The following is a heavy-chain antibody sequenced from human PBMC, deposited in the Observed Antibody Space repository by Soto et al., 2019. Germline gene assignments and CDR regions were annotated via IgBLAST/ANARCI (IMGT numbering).Heavy chain of an antibody. D-gene: IGHD6-13*01. J-gene: IGHJ6*01. CDR2: IKQDGSEE. V-gene: IGHV3-7*01. Sequence: EVQLVESGGGLVQPGGSLRLSCVDSGFTFSSYWMSWVRQAPVKGLEWVGNIKQDGSEENYVDSLKGRFTISRDNAKNSMDMQMNALRAEDTSVYYCARMAATGRGWDGWGQGTTVVVSS. CDR3: ARMAATGRGWDG. CDR1: GFTFSSYW.